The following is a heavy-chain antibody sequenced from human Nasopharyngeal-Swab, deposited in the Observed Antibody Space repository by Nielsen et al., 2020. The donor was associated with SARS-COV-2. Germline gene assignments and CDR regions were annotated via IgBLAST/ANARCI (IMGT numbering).Heavy chain of an antibody. CDR3: ARDGRGYDYGGGLD. CDR1: GFTFSSYA. CDR2: ISYDGSNK. Sequence: GESLKISCAASGFTFSSYAMHWVRQAPGKGLEWVAVISYDGSNKYYADSVKGRFTISRDNSKNTLYLQMNSLRADDTAVYYCARDGRGYDYGGGLDWGQGTLVTVSS. J-gene: IGHJ4*02. D-gene: IGHD5-12*01. V-gene: IGHV3-30*04.